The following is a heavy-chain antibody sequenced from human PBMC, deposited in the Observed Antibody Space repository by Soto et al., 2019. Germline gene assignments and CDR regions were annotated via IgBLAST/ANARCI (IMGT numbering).Heavy chain of an antibody. J-gene: IGHJ6*02. V-gene: IGHV3-48*02. CDR3: ARGKIAMPGTQDYGIDV. Sequence: EVQLVESGGGLVQPGGSLRLSCAASGFTFNTYAMNWVRQAPGKGLEWISYISSTTDTIYYADSVKGRFTISSDNAKNSLYLQMNSLRDEDTSVYYCARGKIAMPGTQDYGIDVWGQGTTVTFSS. CDR2: ISSTTDTI. CDR1: GFTFNTYA. D-gene: IGHD6-19*01.